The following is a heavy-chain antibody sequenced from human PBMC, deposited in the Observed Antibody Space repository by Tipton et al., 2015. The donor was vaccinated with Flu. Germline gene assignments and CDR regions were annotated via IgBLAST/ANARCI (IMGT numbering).Heavy chain of an antibody. CDR3: ARDRQITMIGRDAFDI. CDR2: IYYSGST. D-gene: IGHD3-22*01. Sequence: TLSLTCTVSGGSISSYYWSWIRQPPGKGLEWIGYIYYSGSTNYNPSLKSRVTISVDTSKNQFSLKLSSVTAADTAVYYCARDRQITMIGRDAFDIWGQGTMVTVSS. J-gene: IGHJ3*02. V-gene: IGHV4-59*01. CDR1: GGSISSYY.